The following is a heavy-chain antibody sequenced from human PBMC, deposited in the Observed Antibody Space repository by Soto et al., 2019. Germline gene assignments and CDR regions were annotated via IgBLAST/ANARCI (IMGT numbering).Heavy chain of an antibody. Sequence: PGGSLRLSCAASGFTFSNYAMTWVRQSPGKGLEWVSIISSSANNIHFGDSVKGRFTISRDNAKNSLYLQMNSLRAEDTAIYYCARGIHLWHTFDYWGQGTLVTVSS. J-gene: IGHJ4*02. CDR1: GFTFSNYA. CDR3: ARGIHLWHTFDY. V-gene: IGHV3-21*01. CDR2: ISSSANNI. D-gene: IGHD5-18*01.